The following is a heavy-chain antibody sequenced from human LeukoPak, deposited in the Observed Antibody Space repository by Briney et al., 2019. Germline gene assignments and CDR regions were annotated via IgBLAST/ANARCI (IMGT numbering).Heavy chain of an antibody. J-gene: IGHJ4*02. Sequence: GGSLRLSCAASGFTFSSDWMSWVRQAPGKGLEWVANIKQDGSEKNYVDSVKGRFTISRDNAKNSLYLQMNRLRAEDTAVYDCARGDIVVVPAAMFGWGQGTLVTVSS. V-gene: IGHV3-7*01. CDR2: IKQDGSEK. CDR3: ARGDIVVVPAAMFG. D-gene: IGHD2-2*01. CDR1: GFTFSSDW.